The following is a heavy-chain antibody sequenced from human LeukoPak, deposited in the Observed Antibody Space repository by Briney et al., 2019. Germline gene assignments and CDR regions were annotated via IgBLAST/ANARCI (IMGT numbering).Heavy chain of an antibody. J-gene: IGHJ4*02. CDR1: GFTFSSYG. Sequence: GVSLRLSRAASGFTFSSYGMHWVRQAPGKGLEWVAVISYDGSNKYYADSVKGRFTISRDNSKNTLYLQMNSLRAEDTAVYYCAKSFSIIVPDYWGQGTLVTVSS. CDR2: ISYDGSNK. V-gene: IGHV3-30*18. CDR3: AKSFSIIVPDY. D-gene: IGHD3-22*01.